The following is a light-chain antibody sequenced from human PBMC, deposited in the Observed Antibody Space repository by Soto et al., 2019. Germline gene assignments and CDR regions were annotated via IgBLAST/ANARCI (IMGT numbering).Light chain of an antibody. CDR2: AAS. Sequence: AIQVTQSPSSLSASVGDRVTITCRASQDIRNDLGWYQQKPGKAPKLLIYAASSLQSGVPSRFAGSGSGTDFTLTISSLQPEVFATYYCLQDYNYPWTFSQGTKVEIK. CDR3: LQDYNYPWT. V-gene: IGKV1-6*01. J-gene: IGKJ1*01. CDR1: QDIRND.